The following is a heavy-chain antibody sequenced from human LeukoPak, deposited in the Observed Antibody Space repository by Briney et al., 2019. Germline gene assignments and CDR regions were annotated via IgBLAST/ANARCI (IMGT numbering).Heavy chain of an antibody. CDR3: ARDAFSGSYYSAWFDP. V-gene: IGHV4-34*01. CDR2: INHSGST. J-gene: IGHJ5*02. Sequence: SETLSLTCAVYGGSFSGYYWSWIRQPPGKGLEWIGEINHSGSTNYNPSLKSRVTISVDTSKNQFSLQLNSVTPEDTAVYYCARDAFSGSYYSAWFDPWGQGTLVTVSS. D-gene: IGHD1-26*01. CDR1: GGSFSGYY.